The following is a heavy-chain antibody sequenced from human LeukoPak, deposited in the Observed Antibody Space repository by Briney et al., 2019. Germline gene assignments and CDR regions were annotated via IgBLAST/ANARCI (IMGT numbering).Heavy chain of an antibody. Sequence: ASVKVSCKASGYTFTSYGISWVRQAPGQGLEWMGWISAYNGNTNYAQKLQGRVTMTTDTSTSTAYMELRSLRSDDTAVYYCARAFLEWLPAADYYYYYYMDVWGKGTTVTVSS. CDR2: ISAYNGNT. V-gene: IGHV1-18*01. D-gene: IGHD3-3*01. CDR1: GYTFTSYG. J-gene: IGHJ6*03. CDR3: ARAFLEWLPAADYYYYYYMDV.